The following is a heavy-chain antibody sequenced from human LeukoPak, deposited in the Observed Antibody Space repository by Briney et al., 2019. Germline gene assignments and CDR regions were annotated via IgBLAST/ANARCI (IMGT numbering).Heavy chain of an antibody. CDR2: IYWNDNK. J-gene: IGHJ4*02. CDR1: GFSLSTSGVG. V-gene: IGHV2-5*01. CDR3: AHYGDYRFLYYFDY. D-gene: IGHD4-17*01. Sequence: CGPTLVNPTQTLTLTCTFSGFSLSTSGVGVGWIRQPPGKALAWLALIYWNDNKLYSPSLKSRLTITKDTSNNQVVLTMTNMDPVDTATYYCAHYGDYRFLYYFDYWGEGTLVTVSP.